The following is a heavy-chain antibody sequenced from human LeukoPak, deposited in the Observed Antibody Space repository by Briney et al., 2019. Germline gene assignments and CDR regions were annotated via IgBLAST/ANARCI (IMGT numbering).Heavy chain of an antibody. CDR1: GGSISSYY. CDR2: IYTSGST. D-gene: IGHD5-18*01. J-gene: IGHJ6*02. Sequence: SETLSLTCTVSGGSISSYYWSWIRQPAGKGLEWIGRIYTSGSTNYNPSLKSRVTMSVDTSKNQFSLKLSSVTAADTAVYYCARGHGYSYGSAPLSLAYGMDVWGQGTTVTVSS. V-gene: IGHV4-4*07. CDR3: ARGHGYSYGSAPLSLAYGMDV.